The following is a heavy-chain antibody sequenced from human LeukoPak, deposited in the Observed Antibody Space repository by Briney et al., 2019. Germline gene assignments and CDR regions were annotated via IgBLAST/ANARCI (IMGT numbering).Heavy chain of an antibody. Sequence: GGSLRLSCAASGFTFSSYGMHWVRQAPGKGLEWVAVISYDGSNKYYADSVKGRFTISRDNSKNTLYLQMNSLRAEDTAVYYCAKAGYGDAANLDYWGQGTLVTVSS. CDR3: AKAGYGDAANLDY. V-gene: IGHV3-30*18. CDR1: GFTFSSYG. J-gene: IGHJ4*02. CDR2: ISYDGSNK. D-gene: IGHD4-17*01.